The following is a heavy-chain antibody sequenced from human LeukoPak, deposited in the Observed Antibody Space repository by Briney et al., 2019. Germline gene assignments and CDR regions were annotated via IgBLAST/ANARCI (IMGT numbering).Heavy chain of an antibody. J-gene: IGHJ4*02. CDR2: IAPKSGAA. D-gene: IGHD3-10*01. CDR1: GYTFTGYY. V-gene: IGHV1-2*02. CDR3: ARDGSVESGHYYFDY. Sequence: GASVKVSCKASGYTFTGYYMHWVRQAPGQGLEWMGWIAPKSGAANYAPKLQDRVTLTRDTSFSTAYMELTGITSDDTAIYFCARDGSVESGHYYFDYWGQGTLVTVSS.